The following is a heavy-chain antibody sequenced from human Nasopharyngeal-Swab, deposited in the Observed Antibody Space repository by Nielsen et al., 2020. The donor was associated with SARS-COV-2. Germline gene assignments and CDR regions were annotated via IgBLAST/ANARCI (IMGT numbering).Heavy chain of an antibody. J-gene: IGHJ6*03. CDR1: GGTFSTYA. CDR2: LMTIFGTA. D-gene: IGHD2-15*01. CDR3: ARDRGYSRSSYYYYMDV. V-gene: IGHV1-69*13. Sequence: SVKVPCKASGGTFSTYAISWVRQAPGQGLEWMGGLMTIFGTANYAQKFQGRVTITADESTSTAYMELSSLRSEDTAVYYCARDRGYSRSSYYYYMDVWGKGTTVTVSS.